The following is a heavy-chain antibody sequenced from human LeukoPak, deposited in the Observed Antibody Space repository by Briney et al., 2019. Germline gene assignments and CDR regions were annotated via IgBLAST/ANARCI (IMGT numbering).Heavy chain of an antibody. J-gene: IGHJ4*02. CDR2: INHSGST. CDR3: ARGFRGDNFDY. D-gene: IGHD7-27*01. CDR1: GGSFSGYY. Sequence: SETLSLTCAVYGGSFSGYYWSWIRQPPGKGLEWIGEINHSGSTNYNPSLKSQVTMSIDTSSNQFSLKLTSVTAADTAVYFCARGFRGDNFDYWGQGTLVTVSS. V-gene: IGHV4-34*01.